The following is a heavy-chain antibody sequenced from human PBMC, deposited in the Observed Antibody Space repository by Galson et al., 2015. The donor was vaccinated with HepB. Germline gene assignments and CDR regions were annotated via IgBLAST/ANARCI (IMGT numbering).Heavy chain of an antibody. Sequence: SLRLSCAASGFTFSSYAMSWVRQAPGKGLEWVSAISGSGGSTYYADSVKGRFTISRDNSKNTLYLQMNSLRAEDTAVYYCAKDRLYSSGWSPLDYWGQGTLVTVSS. CDR3: AKDRLYSSGWSPLDY. J-gene: IGHJ4*02. D-gene: IGHD6-19*01. CDR1: GFTFSSYA. CDR2: ISGSGGST. V-gene: IGHV3-23*01.